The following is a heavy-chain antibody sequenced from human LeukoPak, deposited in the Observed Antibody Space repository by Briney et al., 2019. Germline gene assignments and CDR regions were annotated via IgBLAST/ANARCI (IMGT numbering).Heavy chain of an antibody. Sequence: ASVKVSCKASGYTFTSYGISWVRQAPGQGLEWMGWISAYNGNTNYAQKLQGRVTMTTDTSTSTAHMELRSLRSDDTAVYYCARTVSSSFVTADWFDPWGQGTLVTVSS. CDR1: GYTFTSYG. D-gene: IGHD6-6*01. CDR2: ISAYNGNT. J-gene: IGHJ5*02. V-gene: IGHV1-18*01. CDR3: ARTVSSSFVTADWFDP.